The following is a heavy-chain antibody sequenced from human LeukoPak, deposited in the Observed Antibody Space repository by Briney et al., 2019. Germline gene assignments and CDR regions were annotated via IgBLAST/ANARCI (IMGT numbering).Heavy chain of an antibody. CDR3: AKEVSVTTMGIFDY. V-gene: IGHV3-23*01. CDR1: QFTLSSYA. J-gene: IGHJ4*02. CDR2: TSASGGST. D-gene: IGHD4-11*01. Sequence: GGSLRLSCAASQFTLSSYAMTWVRQAPGKGLEWVSTTSASGGSTYYADSVKGRFTISRDNSKNTVYLQMNSLRAEDTAVYYCAKEVSVTTMGIFDYWGQGTLVTVSS.